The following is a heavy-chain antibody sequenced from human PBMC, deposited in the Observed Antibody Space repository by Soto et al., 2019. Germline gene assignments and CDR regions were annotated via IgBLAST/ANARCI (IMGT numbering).Heavy chain of an antibody. D-gene: IGHD2-15*01. Sequence: QVQLVESGGGVVQPGRSLRLSCAASGFAFHRYGIPWVRQAPGKGLEWVADIWYDGTTKYYTDSVTGRFTVSRDDSENTVYLQMDSLRAGDTAVYYGARDGSWWDWRFFDYWGQGTLVTVSS. CDR1: GFAFHRYG. V-gene: IGHV3-33*01. CDR2: IWYDGTTK. J-gene: IGHJ4*02. CDR3: ARDGSWWDWRFFDY.